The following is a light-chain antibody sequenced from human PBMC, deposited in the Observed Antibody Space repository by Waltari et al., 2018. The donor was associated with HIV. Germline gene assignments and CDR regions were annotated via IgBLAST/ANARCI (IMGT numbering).Light chain of an antibody. V-gene: IGKV1-39*01. J-gene: IGKJ5*01. CDR3: EQSYSTPLIT. CDR2: AAS. CDR1: QSISSY. Sequence: DIQMTHSPSSLSASVGDRVTITCRASQSISSYLNWYQQKPGKAPKLLSYAASRLRSGVPSRFSGSGSGTDFTLTISSLQPEDFATYYCEQSYSTPLITFGQGTRVEIK.